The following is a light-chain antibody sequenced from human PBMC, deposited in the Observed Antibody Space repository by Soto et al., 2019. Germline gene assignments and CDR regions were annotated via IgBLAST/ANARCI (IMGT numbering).Light chain of an antibody. CDR2: AAS. Sequence: DIQLTQSPSSLSASVGDSVSISCRASQNIDNNLNWYRQKSGEAPEVLIYAASALRDGVSSRVSGSGYGTEFTLTIKNLVPEDFATYYCQQSSNSPPITFGQGTHL. CDR1: QNIDNN. CDR3: QQSSNSPPIT. J-gene: IGKJ5*01. V-gene: IGKV1-39*01.